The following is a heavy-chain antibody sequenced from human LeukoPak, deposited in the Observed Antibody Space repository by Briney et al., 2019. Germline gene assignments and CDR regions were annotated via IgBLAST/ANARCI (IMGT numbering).Heavy chain of an antibody. CDR2: ISYDGINK. V-gene: IGHV3-30-3*01. CDR1: GFTFSNYA. CDR3: ARDRATGSYYLDY. Sequence: PGGSLRLSCAASGFTFSNYAMHWVRQAPGKGLEWVAVISYDGINKYYADSVKGRFTISRDNSNNTLFLQMDGLRTEDTAVYYCARDRATGSYYLDYWGQGTLVTVSS. D-gene: IGHD1-26*01. J-gene: IGHJ4*02.